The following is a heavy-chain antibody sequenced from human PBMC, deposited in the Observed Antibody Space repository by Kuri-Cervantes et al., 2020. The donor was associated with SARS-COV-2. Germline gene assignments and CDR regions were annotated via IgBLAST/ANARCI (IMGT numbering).Heavy chain of an antibody. J-gene: IGHJ4*02. CDR1: GFTFSSYA. V-gene: IGHV3-15*05. Sequence: GESLKISCAASGFTFSSYAMSWVRQAPGKGLEWVGRIKSKTDGGTTDYAAPVKGRFTISRDNAKNTLYLQMSSLRADDTAVYYCAPNRLRWGQGTLVTVSS. CDR2: IKSKTDGGTT. D-gene: IGHD4-17*01. CDR3: APNRLR.